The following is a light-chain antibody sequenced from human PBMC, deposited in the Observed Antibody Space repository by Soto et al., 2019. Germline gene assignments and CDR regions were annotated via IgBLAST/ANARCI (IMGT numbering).Light chain of an antibody. CDR2: GAS. Sequence: EMVMTQSPATLSVSPGERATLSCRASQSVGSGLSWYQQKPDQAPRLLIYGASTRATGIPARFSGSGSETEFTLTISSLQAEDSAVYFCQQYNNWPTWTFGQGTKVDIK. J-gene: IGKJ1*01. CDR1: QSVGSG. V-gene: IGKV3-15*01. CDR3: QQYNNWPTWT.